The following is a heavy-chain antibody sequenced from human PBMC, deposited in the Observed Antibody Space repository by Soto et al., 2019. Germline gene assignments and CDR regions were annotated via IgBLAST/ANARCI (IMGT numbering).Heavy chain of an antibody. CDR3: AGEAYYYDSSAYYFLDY. Sequence: GGSLRLSCAASGFTFSSYSMNWVRQAPGKGLEWVSYISSSSSTIYYADSVKGRFTISRDNAKNSLYLQMNSLRAEDTALYYCAGEAYYYDSSAYYFLDYWGQGALVTVSS. J-gene: IGHJ4*02. CDR2: ISSSSSTI. CDR1: GFTFSSYS. D-gene: IGHD3-22*01. V-gene: IGHV3-48*01.